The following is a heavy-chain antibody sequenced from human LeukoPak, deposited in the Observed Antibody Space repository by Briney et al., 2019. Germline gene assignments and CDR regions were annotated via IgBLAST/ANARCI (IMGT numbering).Heavy chain of an antibody. CDR2: ISYDGSNK. J-gene: IGHJ4*02. CDR3: AKVDEYDISTLDY. D-gene: IGHD3-9*01. V-gene: IGHV3-30*18. CDR1: GFTFSSYG. Sequence: GGSLRLSCAASGFTFSSYGMHWVRQAPGKGLEWVAVISYDGSNKYYADSVKGRFTISRDNSKNTLYLQMNSLRAEDTAVYYCAKVDEYDISTLDYWGQGTLVTVSS.